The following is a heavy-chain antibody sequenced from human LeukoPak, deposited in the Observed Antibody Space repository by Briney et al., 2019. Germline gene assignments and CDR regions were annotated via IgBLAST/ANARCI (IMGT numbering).Heavy chain of an antibody. CDR3: ARAGRTTMVRGAETNWFDP. CDR1: GGTFSSYA. D-gene: IGHD3-10*01. Sequence: GSSVKVSCKASGGTFSSYAISWVRQAPGQGLEWMGRIIPLLGIANYAQKFQGRVTITADKSTSTAYMELSSLRSEDTAVYYCARAGRTTMVRGAETNWFDPWGQGTLVTVSS. CDR2: IIPLLGIA. V-gene: IGHV1-69*04. J-gene: IGHJ5*02.